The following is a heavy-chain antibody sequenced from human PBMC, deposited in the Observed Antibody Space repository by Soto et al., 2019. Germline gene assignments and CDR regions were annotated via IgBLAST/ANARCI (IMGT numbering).Heavy chain of an antibody. CDR3: ARGADFGVVIKGRFDY. CDR1: GGTFSSYA. J-gene: IGHJ4*02. Sequence: QVQLVQSGAEVKKPGSSVKVSCKASGGTFSSYAISWVRQAPGQGLEWMGGIIPIFGTANYAQKFQGRVTITADKSTSTVYMELSSLRSEDTAVYYCARGADFGVVIKGRFDYWGQGTLVTVSS. CDR2: IIPIFGTA. D-gene: IGHD3-3*01. V-gene: IGHV1-69*06.